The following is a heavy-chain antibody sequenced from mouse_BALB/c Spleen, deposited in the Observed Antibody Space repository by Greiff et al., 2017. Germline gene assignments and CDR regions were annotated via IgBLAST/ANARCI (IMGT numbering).Heavy chain of an antibody. Sequence: QVQLQQSGAELARPGASVKLSCKASGNTFTSYWMQWVKQRPGQGLEWIGAIYPGDGDTRYTQKFKGKATFTADKSSSTAYMQLSSLASEDSAVYYCAREDGSSYFDYWGQGTTLTVSS. CDR1: GNTFTSYW. V-gene: IGHV1-87*01. CDR2: IYPGDGDT. J-gene: IGHJ2*01. CDR3: AREDGSSYFDY. D-gene: IGHD1-1*01.